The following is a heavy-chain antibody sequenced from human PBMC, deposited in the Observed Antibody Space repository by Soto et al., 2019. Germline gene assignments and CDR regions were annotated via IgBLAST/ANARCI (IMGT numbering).Heavy chain of an antibody. J-gene: IGHJ5*02. D-gene: IGHD6-6*01. CDR2: IFHSGST. CDR1: GASISNTDW. V-gene: IGHV4-4*02. CDR3: ARGHSSSSRWFDP. Sequence: SETLSLTCAVSGASISNTDWWSWVRQPPGKGLEWLGEIFHSGSTNYNPSLKSRVTISVDTSKNQFSLKLSSVTAADTAVYYCARGHSSSSRWFDPWGQGTLVTVSS.